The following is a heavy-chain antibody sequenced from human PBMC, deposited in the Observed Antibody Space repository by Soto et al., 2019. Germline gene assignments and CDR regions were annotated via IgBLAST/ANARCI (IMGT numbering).Heavy chain of an antibody. V-gene: IGHV4-34*01. CDR2: INHSGRV. CDR1: GGSFSGHS. D-gene: IGHD3-22*01. Sequence: QVQLQQWGAGLLKPSETLSLTCAVYGGSFSGHSWTWIRQTPGKGLEWIGDINHSGRVNYSPSLKSRVNISLDTSKNQFSLTLSALTAADTAMYYCSTRAYDTNGYYRFDPWGQGTLVTVSS. J-gene: IGHJ5*01. CDR3: STRAYDTNGYYRFDP.